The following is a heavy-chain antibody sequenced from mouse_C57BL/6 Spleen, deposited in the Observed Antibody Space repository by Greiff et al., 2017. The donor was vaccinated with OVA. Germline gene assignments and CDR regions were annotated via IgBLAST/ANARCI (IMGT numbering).Heavy chain of an antibody. CDR2: INPSSGYT. CDR3: SRPDYGNYWYFDV. J-gene: IGHJ1*03. D-gene: IGHD2-1*01. V-gene: IGHV1-4*01. CDR1: GYTFTSYT. Sequence: QVQLQQSGAELARPGASVKMSCKASGYTFTSYTMHWVKQRPGQGLEWIGYINPSSGYTKYNQKFKHKATLTADKSSSTAYMQLSSLTSEDSAVYYCSRPDYGNYWYFDVWGTGTTVTVSS.